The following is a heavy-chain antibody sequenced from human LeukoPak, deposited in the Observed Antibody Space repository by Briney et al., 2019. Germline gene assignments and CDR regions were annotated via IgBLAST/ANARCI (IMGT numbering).Heavy chain of an antibody. V-gene: IGHV4-34*01. J-gene: IGHJ5*02. D-gene: IGHD3-10*01. CDR2: INHSGST. Sequence: PSETLSLTCAVYGGSFSGYYWSWIRQPPGKGLEWIGEINHSGSTNYNPSLKSRVTISVDTSKNQFSLKLSSVTAADTAVYYCACRRPRWFVELRFDPWGQGTLVTVSS. CDR3: ACRRPRWFVELRFDP. CDR1: GGSFSGYY.